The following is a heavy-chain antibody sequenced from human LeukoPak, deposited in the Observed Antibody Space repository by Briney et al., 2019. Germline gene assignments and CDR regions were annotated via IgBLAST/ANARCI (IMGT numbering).Heavy chain of an antibody. J-gene: IGHJ4*02. CDR2: IKSKADGETT. Sequence: GGSLRLSCGASGFTFISAWMNWVRQAPGKGLEWVGRIKSKADGETTDYAAPVKGRFTFSRDDSKNMLYLQMNGLKSEDTAVYYCSTLTSRYLPDSWGQGTLVTVSS. CDR1: GFTFISAW. CDR3: STLTSRYLPDS. V-gene: IGHV3-15*07. D-gene: IGHD3-9*01.